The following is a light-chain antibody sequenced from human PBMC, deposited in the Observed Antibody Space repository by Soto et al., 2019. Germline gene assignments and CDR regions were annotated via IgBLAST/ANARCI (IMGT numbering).Light chain of an antibody. V-gene: IGKV3-11*01. J-gene: IGKJ1*01. CDR3: QHRSNWPWT. Sequence: EIVLTQSPGTLSLSPGERATLSCRASRSVSAYLAWFQQKAGQPPRLLIYDASDRASGVPPRFSGSGSGTDFTLTITGLEPEDSAVYYCQHRSNWPWTFGQGTKVDIK. CDR2: DAS. CDR1: RSVSAY.